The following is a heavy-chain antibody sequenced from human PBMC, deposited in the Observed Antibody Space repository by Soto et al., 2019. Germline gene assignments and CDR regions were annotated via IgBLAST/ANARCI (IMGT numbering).Heavy chain of an antibody. CDR3: ATVFEH. J-gene: IGHJ4*02. V-gene: IGHV3-74*01. CDR1: GITFSGYW. Sequence: EVQLVESGGGSVQPGGSLRLSCVGSGITFSGYWMHWVRQVPGKGLVWVARVDSDGSGTSYADSVKGRFTISRDNAKNTLYLQINSLRVEDTAVYYCATVFEHWGQGITVTVSS. CDR2: VDSDGSGT.